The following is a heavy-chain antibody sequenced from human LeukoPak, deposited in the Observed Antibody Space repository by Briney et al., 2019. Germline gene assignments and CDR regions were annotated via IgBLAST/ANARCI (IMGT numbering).Heavy chain of an antibody. CDR1: GFTFSSYW. D-gene: IGHD3-3*01. CDR3: ARGQYDFWSGYSLLDYYYMDV. Sequence: GGSLRLSCAASGFTFSSYWMHWVRQAPGKGLVWVSRINSDGSSTSYADSVKGRFTISRDNAKNTLYLQMNSLRAEDTAVYYCARGQYDFWSGYSLLDYYYMDVWGKGTTVTVSS. CDR2: INSDGSST. V-gene: IGHV3-74*01. J-gene: IGHJ6*03.